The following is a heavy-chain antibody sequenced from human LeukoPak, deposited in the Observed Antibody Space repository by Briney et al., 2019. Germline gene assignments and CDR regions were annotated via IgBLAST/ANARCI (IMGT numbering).Heavy chain of an antibody. V-gene: IGHV3-48*03. CDR1: GFRFSSYE. D-gene: IGHD3-10*01. Sequence: GRSLRLSCAASGFRFSSYEMNWVSQAPGKGLEWVSHIIGSASTTYYADSVKGRFTISRDNAKNSLYLQMNSLRAEDTAIYYCARDASYHYGSGSYDDYWGQGTLVTVSS. J-gene: IGHJ4*02. CDR2: IIGSASTT. CDR3: ARDASYHYGSGSYDDY.